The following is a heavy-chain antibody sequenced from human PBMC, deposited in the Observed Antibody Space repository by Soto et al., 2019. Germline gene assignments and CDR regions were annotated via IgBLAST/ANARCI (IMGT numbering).Heavy chain of an antibody. V-gene: IGHV1-69*01. CDR1: GGTFSSYA. D-gene: IGHD2-15*01. CDR2: IIPIFGTA. CDR3: ARIFDCSGGSCYPDAFDI. J-gene: IGHJ3*02. Sequence: QVQLVQSGAEVKKPGSSVKVSCKASGGTFSSYAISWVRQAPGQGLEWMGGIIPIFGTANYAQKFQGRVTITADESTSTAYMELGSLRSEDTAVYYCARIFDCSGGSCYPDAFDIWGQGTMVTVSS.